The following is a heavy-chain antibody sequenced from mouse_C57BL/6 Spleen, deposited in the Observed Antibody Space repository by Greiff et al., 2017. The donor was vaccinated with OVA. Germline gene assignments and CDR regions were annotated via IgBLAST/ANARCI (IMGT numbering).Heavy chain of an antibody. V-gene: IGHV1-61*01. CDR1: GYTFTSYW. Sequence: VQLQQPGAELVRPGSSVKLSCKASGYTFTSYWMDWVKQRPGQGLAWIGNIYPSDSETHYNQKFKDKATLTVDKSSSTAYMQLSSLTSEDSAVYYCALRGGPFDYWGQGTTLTVSS. CDR3: ALRGGPFDY. J-gene: IGHJ2*01. CDR2: IYPSDSET.